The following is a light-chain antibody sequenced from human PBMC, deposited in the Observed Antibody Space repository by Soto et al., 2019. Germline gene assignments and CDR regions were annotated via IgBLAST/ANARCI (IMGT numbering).Light chain of an antibody. CDR2: GND. CDR3: HSYDNILRAAV. CDR1: RSNIEAGYH. V-gene: IGLV1-40*01. J-gene: IGLJ2*01. Sequence: QSILTQPPSVSGAPGQRVTISCTGGRSNIEAGYHVHWYQQLPGRAPKLLVFGNDNRPSGVPDRFSDYRSSTSASLAITGFLAEDECQHDCHSYDNILRAAVFGRGTKLPVL.